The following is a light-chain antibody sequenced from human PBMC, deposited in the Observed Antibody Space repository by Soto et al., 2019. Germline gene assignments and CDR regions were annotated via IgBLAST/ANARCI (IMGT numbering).Light chain of an antibody. CDR2: DIS. Sequence: EIVLTQSPGTLSLSTGERATLSCRTSQSIDSNYLAWYQQKPGQAPRLRMYDISSRATGIADRFSGSGSGTDFSLSISRLNADEFEVYHCQRSSALGQGNKVEIK. J-gene: IGKJ1*01. CDR1: QSIDSNY. V-gene: IGKV3-20*01. CDR3: QRSSA.